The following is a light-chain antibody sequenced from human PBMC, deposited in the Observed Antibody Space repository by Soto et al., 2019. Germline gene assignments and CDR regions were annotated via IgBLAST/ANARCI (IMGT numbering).Light chain of an antibody. V-gene: IGLV2-14*01. CDR3: SSYTLRNTLVL. CDR1: SSDVGGYNF. Sequence: QSALTQPASGSGSPGQSITISCTGTSSDVGGYNFVSWYQQHPVKAPRLIIYEVSSRTSGVSYRFSGSKSGNTASLTISGLQAEDEADYYCSSYTLRNTLVLFGGGTKLTVL. CDR2: EVS. J-gene: IGLJ3*02.